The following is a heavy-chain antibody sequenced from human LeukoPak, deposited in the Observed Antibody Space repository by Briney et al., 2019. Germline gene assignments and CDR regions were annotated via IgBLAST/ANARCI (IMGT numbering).Heavy chain of an antibody. D-gene: IGHD1-1*01. J-gene: IGHJ4*02. CDR3: ARVLLERGLY. Sequence: SQTLSLTCTVSGRSLSSSSYYWAWLRQPPGRGLEWIGSIYYSRSTYYNPSLKSRVTISVDTSKNQCSLKLSSVTAADTAVYYCARVLLERGLYWGQGTPVTVSS. CDR2: IYYSRST. V-gene: IGHV4-39*01. CDR1: GRSLSSSSYY.